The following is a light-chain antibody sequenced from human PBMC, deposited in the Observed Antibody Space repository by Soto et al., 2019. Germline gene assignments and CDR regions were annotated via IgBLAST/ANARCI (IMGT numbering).Light chain of an antibody. CDR2: AAS. J-gene: IGKJ1*01. CDR3: QQSYSSPPT. Sequence: DIQMTQSPSSLSASVGDRVTITCRASQDIDIYLRWYQQKPGTSPKLLIYAASNLPGGVPSRFSGSGSGTDFTLTISSLQLEDFATYYCQQSYSSPPTFGQGTKLDVK. V-gene: IGKV1-39*01. CDR1: QDIDIY.